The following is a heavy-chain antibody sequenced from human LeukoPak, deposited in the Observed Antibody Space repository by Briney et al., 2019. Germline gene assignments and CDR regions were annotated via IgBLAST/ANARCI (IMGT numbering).Heavy chain of an antibody. V-gene: IGHV3-74*01. CDR2: IKGDGSGT. Sequence: QPGGSLRLSCAASGFTFSPYWMHWVRQAPGKGLVWVSRIKGDGSGTTYADSVKGRFTISRDNAKNSLYLQMNSLRAEDTAVYYCARDHVTGTILDAFDIWGQGTMVTVSS. CDR3: ARDHVTGTILDAFDI. J-gene: IGHJ3*02. CDR1: GFTFSPYW. D-gene: IGHD1-7*01.